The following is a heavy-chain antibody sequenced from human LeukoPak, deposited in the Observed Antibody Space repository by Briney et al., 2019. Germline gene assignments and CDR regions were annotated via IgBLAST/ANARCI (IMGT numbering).Heavy chain of an antibody. CDR3: ARIVGAPLSAFDI. Sequence: PSETLSLTCTVSGDSISSSSYYWGWVRQPPGKGLEWIGNIYYSGSTYYNPSLKSRVTISVDTSKNQFSLKLSSVTAADTAVYYCARIVGAPLSAFDIWGQGTMVTVSS. D-gene: IGHD1-26*01. V-gene: IGHV4-39*07. J-gene: IGHJ3*02. CDR2: IYYSGST. CDR1: GDSISSSSYY.